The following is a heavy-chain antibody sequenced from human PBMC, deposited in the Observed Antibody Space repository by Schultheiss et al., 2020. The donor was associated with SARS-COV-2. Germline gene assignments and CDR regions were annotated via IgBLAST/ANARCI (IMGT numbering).Heavy chain of an antibody. CDR2: INIDGTGT. D-gene: IGHD1-14*01. Sequence: GESLKISCAASGFTFSNAWMSWVRQAPGKGLVWVSRINIDGTGTMYADSVKGRFTISRDNSKNTLYLQMNSLRAEDTAVYYCARARIYFDYWGQGTLVTVSS. V-gene: IGHV3-74*03. CDR3: ARARIYFDY. CDR1: GFTFSNAW. J-gene: IGHJ4*02.